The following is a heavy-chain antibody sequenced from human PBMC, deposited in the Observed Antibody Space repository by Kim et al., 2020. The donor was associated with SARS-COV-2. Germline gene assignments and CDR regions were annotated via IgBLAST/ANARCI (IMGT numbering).Heavy chain of an antibody. CDR3: ARDRYSSGWFLGSNWFDH. J-gene: IGHJ5*02. CDR2: INPSGGAT. CDR1: EYTFTSYY. Sequence: ASVKVSCKASEYTFTSYYLDWVRQAPGQGLEWMGIINPSGGATTYAQKFQGRLTMTRDTSTSTAYMELSSLRSEDTAVYYCARDRYSSGWFLGSNWFDHWGQGTLVTVCS. V-gene: IGHV1-46*01. D-gene: IGHD6-19*01.